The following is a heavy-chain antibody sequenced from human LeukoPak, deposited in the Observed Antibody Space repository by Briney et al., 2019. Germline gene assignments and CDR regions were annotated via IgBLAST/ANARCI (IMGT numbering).Heavy chain of an antibody. CDR2: ISGSGGST. V-gene: IGHV3-23*01. CDR1: GFTFSSYA. CDR3: AKISSAMSSLDY. D-gene: IGHD3-10*01. J-gene: IGHJ4*02. Sequence: GGSLRLSCAASGFTFSSYAMSWVRQAPGKGLEWVSAISGSGGSTYYADSVKGRFTISRDNSKNTLYLQMNSLRAVDTAVYYCAKISSAMSSLDYWGQGTLVTVSS.